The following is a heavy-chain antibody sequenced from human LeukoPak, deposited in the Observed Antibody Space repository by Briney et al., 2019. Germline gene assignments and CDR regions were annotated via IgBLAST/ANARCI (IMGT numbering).Heavy chain of an antibody. Sequence: SVKVSCKASGGTFSSYVISWVRQAPGQGLEWMGRIIPILGIANYAQKFQGRVTITADKSTSTAYMELSSLRSEDTAVYYCARDSGRYFDWLLPYDYYYGMDVWGQGTTVTVSS. D-gene: IGHD3-9*01. J-gene: IGHJ6*02. CDR2: IIPILGIA. V-gene: IGHV1-69*04. CDR1: GGTFSSYV. CDR3: ARDSGRYFDWLLPYDYYYGMDV.